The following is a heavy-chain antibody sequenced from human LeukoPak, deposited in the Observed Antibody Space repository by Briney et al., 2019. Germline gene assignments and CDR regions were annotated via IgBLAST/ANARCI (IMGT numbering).Heavy chain of an antibody. Sequence: GASVRVSCKTSGYSFIDYYMHWVRQAPGQGLEWMGWIDPYSGVTSSAQKFQGRVTMTRDTSITTVHMELYRLTSDDTAIYYCARADRLDGAPYLIGPWGQGTLVTVSS. J-gene: IGHJ5*02. D-gene: IGHD3-9*01. V-gene: IGHV1-2*02. CDR2: IDPYSGVT. CDR3: ARADRLDGAPYLIGP. CDR1: GYSFIDYY.